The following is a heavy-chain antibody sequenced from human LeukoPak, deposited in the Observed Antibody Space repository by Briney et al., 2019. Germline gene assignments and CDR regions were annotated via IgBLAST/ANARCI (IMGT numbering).Heavy chain of an antibody. D-gene: IGHD6-13*01. Sequence: GGSLRLSCAASGFTFSSYSMNWVRQAPGKGLEWVSSISSSSSYIYYADSVKGRFTISRDNAKNSLYLQMNSLRAEDTAVYYCARVTGYSSSWYPLWGQGTLVTVSS. CDR3: ARVTGYSSSWYPL. CDR2: ISSSSSYI. CDR1: GFTFSSYS. J-gene: IGHJ4*02. V-gene: IGHV3-21*01.